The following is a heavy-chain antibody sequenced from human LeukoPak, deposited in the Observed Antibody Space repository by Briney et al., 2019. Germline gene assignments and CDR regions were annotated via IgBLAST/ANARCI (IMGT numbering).Heavy chain of an antibody. CDR2: IYPGDSDT. CDR1: GYIFTTYW. J-gene: IGHJ4*02. CDR3: ASTNCSNGVCYTSGFDY. D-gene: IGHD2-8*01. Sequence: GESLKISCKGSGYIFTTYWIGWVRQMPGKGLEWMGIIYPGDSDTRYSPSFQGQVTISVDKSISTAYLQWSSLKASDTAMYYCASTNCSNGVCYTSGFDYWGQGTLVAVSS. V-gene: IGHV5-51*01.